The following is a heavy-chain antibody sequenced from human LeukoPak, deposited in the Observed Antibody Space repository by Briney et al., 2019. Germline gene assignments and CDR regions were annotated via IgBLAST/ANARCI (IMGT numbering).Heavy chain of an antibody. J-gene: IGHJ4*02. CDR2: ISSSSTYT. Sequence: GGSLRLSCAASGFTFSSYDMNWVRQAPGKGLEWVSSISSSSTYTYHADSVKGRFTISRDNAKNSLYLQMNSLRAEDTAVYYCARAGFSFSDYFGSFFDYWGQGTLVTVSS. D-gene: IGHD3-10*01. CDR1: GFTFSSYD. CDR3: ARAGFSFSDYFGSFFDY. V-gene: IGHV3-21*06.